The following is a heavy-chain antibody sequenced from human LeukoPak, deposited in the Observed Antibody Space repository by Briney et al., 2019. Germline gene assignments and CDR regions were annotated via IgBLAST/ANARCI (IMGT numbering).Heavy chain of an antibody. Sequence: GGSLRLSCAASGFTFSSYWMHWVRQGPGKGLVWVSRINSDGSSTNYADSVKGRFTISRDNAKNSLYLQMNSLRAEDTAVYFCARDPDTFIAARPSGGDYWGQGTLVTVSS. CDR2: INSDGSST. CDR1: GFTFSSYW. CDR3: ARDPDTFIAARPSGGDY. V-gene: IGHV3-74*01. D-gene: IGHD6-6*01. J-gene: IGHJ4*02.